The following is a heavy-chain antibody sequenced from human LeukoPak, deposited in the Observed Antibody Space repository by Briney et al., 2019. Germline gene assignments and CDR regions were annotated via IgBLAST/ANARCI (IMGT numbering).Heavy chain of an antibody. CDR3: VRDYDTSGPQKTYLDF. Sequence: GASVKVSCKASGGTFSSYTLSWVRQAPGRGLEWMGRIIPIFDTADYTQKFQGRVTFTADKSTRTAFMELSSLRSEDTATYHCVRDYDTSGPQKTYLDFWGQGTLVTVSS. V-gene: IGHV1-69*08. J-gene: IGHJ4*02. CDR1: GGTFSSYT. D-gene: IGHD3-22*01. CDR2: IIPIFDTA.